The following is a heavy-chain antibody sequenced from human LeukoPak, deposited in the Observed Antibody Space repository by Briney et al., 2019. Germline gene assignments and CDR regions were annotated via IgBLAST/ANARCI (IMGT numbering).Heavy chain of an antibody. Sequence: GGSLRLSCVASGFPFSSYWMTWVRQAPGKGLEWVAFISSTSTFTYYADSVKGRFTISRDNAKNSLFLQMNSLRVEDTAIYYCARGYNHQIAAANDYWGQGALVTVSS. D-gene: IGHD6-13*01. CDR3: ARGYNHQIAAANDY. V-gene: IGHV3-48*01. J-gene: IGHJ4*02. CDR2: ISSTSTFT. CDR1: GFPFSSYW.